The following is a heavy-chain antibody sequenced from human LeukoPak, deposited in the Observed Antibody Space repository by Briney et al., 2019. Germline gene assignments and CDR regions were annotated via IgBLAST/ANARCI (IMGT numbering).Heavy chain of an antibody. CDR2: IYYSGST. CDR3: ARTRYYYNSRSYGAPYYFDY. D-gene: IGHD3-10*01. CDR1: GGSISSNSYY. J-gene: IGHJ4*02. Sequence: SETLSLTCAVSGGSISSNSYYWGWIRQPPGKGLEWIGSIYYSGSTYYNPSLKSRVTISVDTSKNQFSLKLSSVTAADTAVYYCARTRYYYNSRSYGAPYYFDYWGQGTLVTVSS. V-gene: IGHV4-39*01.